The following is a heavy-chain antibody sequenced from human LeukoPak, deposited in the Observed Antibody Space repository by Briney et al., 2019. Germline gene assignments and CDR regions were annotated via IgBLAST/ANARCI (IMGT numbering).Heavy chain of an antibody. CDR2: ISGSGGGT. Sequence: GGSLRLSCAASGFTFSSYAMSWVRQAPGKGLEWVSAISGSGGGTYYADSVKGRFTISRDNSKNTLYLQMNSLRVEDTAIYYCAKAPQGKSGYALPANWGQGTLVTVSS. CDR1: GFTFSSYA. CDR3: AKAPQGKSGYALPAN. J-gene: IGHJ4*02. V-gene: IGHV3-23*01. D-gene: IGHD5-12*01.